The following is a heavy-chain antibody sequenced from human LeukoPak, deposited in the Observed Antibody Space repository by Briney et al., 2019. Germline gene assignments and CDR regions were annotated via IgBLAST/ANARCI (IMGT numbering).Heavy chain of an antibody. D-gene: IGHD6-19*01. CDR2: ISSSSSYI. V-gene: IGHV3-21*01. CDR1: GFTFINYG. J-gene: IGHJ4*02. Sequence: GGSLRLSCAASGFTFINYGMTWVRQATGKGVEWVSSISSSSSYIYYADSVKGRLTISRDNAKNSLYLYMNSLRAEDTAVYYCARDGRGAVASDYWGQGTLLTVSS. CDR3: ARDGRGAVASDY.